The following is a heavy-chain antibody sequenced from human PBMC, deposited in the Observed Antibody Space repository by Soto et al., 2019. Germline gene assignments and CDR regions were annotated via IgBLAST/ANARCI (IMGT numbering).Heavy chain of an antibody. J-gene: IGHJ5*02. CDR1: GASISDNNFY. Sequence: QLQLQESGPGLVKPSETLSLSCSVSGASISDNNFYWGWVRQPPGKGLEWIGSIYYGETTYYNPSLKSRVTISADTSNNEVSLMVTSVTVADTAVYYCARLAAYDFWRGGNWFDTWGQGVLVTVSS. CDR3: ARLAAYDFWRGGNWFDT. V-gene: IGHV4-39*01. D-gene: IGHD3-3*01. CDR2: IYYGETT.